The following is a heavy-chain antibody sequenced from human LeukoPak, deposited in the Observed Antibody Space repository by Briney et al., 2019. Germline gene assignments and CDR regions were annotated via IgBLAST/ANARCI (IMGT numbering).Heavy chain of an antibody. CDR2: IYYSGST. CDR3: ARVDCGGDCYPDY. J-gene: IGHJ4*02. CDR1: GGSISSYY. Sequence: SETLSLTCTVSGGSISSYYWSWIRQPPGKGLEWIGYIYYSGSTNYSPSLKSRVTISVDTSKNQFSLKLSSVTAADTAVYYCARVDCGGDCYPDYWGQGTLVTVSS. V-gene: IGHV4-59*01. D-gene: IGHD2-21*02.